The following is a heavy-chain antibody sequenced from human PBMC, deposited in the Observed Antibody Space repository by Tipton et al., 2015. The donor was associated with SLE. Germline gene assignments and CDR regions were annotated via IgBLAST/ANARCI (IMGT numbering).Heavy chain of an antibody. D-gene: IGHD2-21*01. J-gene: IGHJ4*02. CDR2: FYHSGST. V-gene: IGHV4-38-2*02. CDR3: AVNVVVKVQVDY. CDR1: GHSISRGYY. Sequence: TLSLICNVSGHSISRGYYWGWLRQFPGKGLEWIGSFYHSGSTYYNPSLKSRVTISVDTSKNQFSLKLTSVTAADTAVYYCAVNVVVKVQVDYWGPGALVTVSS.